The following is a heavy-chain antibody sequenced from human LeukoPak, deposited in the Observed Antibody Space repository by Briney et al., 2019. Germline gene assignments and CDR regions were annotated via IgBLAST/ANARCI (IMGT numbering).Heavy chain of an antibody. CDR3: VRHVYSAGDY. CDR2: INSDASYT. CDR1: GFTVSSNY. J-gene: IGHJ4*02. Sequence: GGSLRLSCAASGFTVSSNYMSWVRQAPGKGLVWVSRINSDASYTSYADSVKGRFTISRDNAKNTLYLQMNSLRAEDTAVYYCVRHVYSAGDYWGQGTQVTVSS. V-gene: IGHV3-74*01. D-gene: IGHD2-21*01.